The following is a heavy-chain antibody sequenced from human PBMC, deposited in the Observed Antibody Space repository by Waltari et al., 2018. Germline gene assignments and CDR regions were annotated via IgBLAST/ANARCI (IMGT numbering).Heavy chain of an antibody. CDR1: GFTFSSYS. CDR3: ARSCRSEPSDAFDI. V-gene: IGHV3-21*01. J-gene: IGHJ3*02. D-gene: IGHD1-26*01. Sequence: EVQLVESGGGLVKPGGSLRLSCAASGFTFSSYSMNWVRQAPGKGLEWVSSISSSSSYIYYADSVKGRFTISRDNAKNSLYLQMNSLRAEDTAVYYCARSCRSEPSDAFDIWGQGTMVTVSS. CDR2: ISSSSSYI.